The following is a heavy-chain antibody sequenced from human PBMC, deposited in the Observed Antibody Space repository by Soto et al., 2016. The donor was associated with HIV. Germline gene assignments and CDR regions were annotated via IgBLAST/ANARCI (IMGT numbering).Heavy chain of an antibody. CDR3: ARQGVIDWNYFGY. CDR2: IYYSGST. CDR1: GGSISSSSYY. J-gene: IGHJ4*01. Sequence: QLQLQESGPGLVKPSETLSLTCTVSGGSISSSSYYWGWIRQPPGKGLEWIGSIYYSGSTYYNPSLKSRVTISVDTSKNQFSLKLTSVTAADTSLYYCARQGVIDWNYFGYWGQGNPGHRLL. D-gene: IGHD3-9*01. V-gene: IGHV4-39*01.